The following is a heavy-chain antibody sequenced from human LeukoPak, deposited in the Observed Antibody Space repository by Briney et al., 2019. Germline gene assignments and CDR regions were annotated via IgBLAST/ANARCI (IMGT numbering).Heavy chain of an antibody. CDR3: ARYYYDSSGYPYHFDY. J-gene: IGHJ4*02. D-gene: IGHD3-22*01. V-gene: IGHV3-64*04. CDR2: ISNNGGSS. CDR1: GFTFSAYA. Sequence: GGSLRLSCSASGFTFSAYAMYWVRQAPGKGLEYVSGISNNGGSSFYADSVKGRFTISRDNSKNTVYLQMNSLRAEDTAVYYCARYYYDSSGYPYHFDYWGQGTLVTVSA.